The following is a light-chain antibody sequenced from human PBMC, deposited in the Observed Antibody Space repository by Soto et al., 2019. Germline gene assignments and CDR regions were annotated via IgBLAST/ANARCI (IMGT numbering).Light chain of an antibody. Sequence: QSVLTQPPSASGTPGQRVSISCSGSNSNIGGNYVYWYQQFPGTAPKLLIYKTNQRPSGVPGRFSGSKSGASASLAISGLRSEDEADYYCSTWDDTLRGVVFGGGTKLTVL. CDR1: NSNIGGNY. CDR3: STWDDTLRGVV. V-gene: IGLV1-47*01. CDR2: KTN. J-gene: IGLJ2*01.